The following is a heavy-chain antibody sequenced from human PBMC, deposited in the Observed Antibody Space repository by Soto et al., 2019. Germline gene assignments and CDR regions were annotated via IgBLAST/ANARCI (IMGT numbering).Heavy chain of an antibody. CDR3: ARIHLGSGYDFSPFDY. D-gene: IGHD5-12*01. CDR1: GFSLSTSGMC. CDR2: IDWDDDK. V-gene: IGHV2-70*11. Sequence: SGPTLVNPTQTLTLTCTFSGFSLSTSGMCVSWIRQPPGKALEWLARIDWDDDKYYSTSLKTRLTISKDTSKNQVVLTMTNMDPVDTATYYCARIHLGSGYDFSPFDYWGQGTLVTVSS. J-gene: IGHJ4*02.